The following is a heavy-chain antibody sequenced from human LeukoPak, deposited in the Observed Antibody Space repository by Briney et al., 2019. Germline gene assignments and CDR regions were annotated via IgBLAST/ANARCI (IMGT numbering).Heavy chain of an antibody. D-gene: IGHD6-13*01. V-gene: IGHV4-34*01. CDR3: ARSWGSSWYGFDY. Sequence: PSETLSLTCGVYGGSFSGYYWNWVRQPPGKGLEWIGEINDSGTTKYNPSLKSRVTISEDTSKSQFSLNLSSVTAADTAVYYCARSWGSSWYGFDYWGQGTLVTVSS. J-gene: IGHJ4*02. CDR2: INDSGTT. CDR1: GGSFSGYY.